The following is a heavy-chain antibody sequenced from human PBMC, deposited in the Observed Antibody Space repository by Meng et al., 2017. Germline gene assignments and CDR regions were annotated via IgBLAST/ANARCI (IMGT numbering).Heavy chain of an antibody. V-gene: IGHV3-21*01. CDR1: GFTFSSYS. CDR3: ASAGYSSSWYSFP. CDR2: ISSSSSYI. D-gene: IGHD6-13*01. Sequence: EGRRVGSGGGLVKPGGSLSLSCSASGFTFSSYSMNWVRQAPGKGLEWVSSISSSSSYIYYADSVKGRFTISRDNAKNSLYLQMNSLRAEDTAVYYCASAGYSSSWYSFPWGQGTLVTAPQ. J-gene: IGHJ5*02.